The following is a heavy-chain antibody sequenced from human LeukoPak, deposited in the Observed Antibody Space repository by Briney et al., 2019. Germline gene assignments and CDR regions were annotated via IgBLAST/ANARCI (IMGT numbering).Heavy chain of an antibody. Sequence: PSETLSLTCTVSGGSISSSSYYWGWIRQPPGKGLEWIGSIYYSGSTYYNPSLKSRVTISVDPSKNQFSLKLSSVTAADTAGYYCASMFTMVRGAYDPWGQGTLVTVSS. CDR2: IYYSGST. V-gene: IGHV4-39*01. CDR1: GGSISSSSYY. CDR3: ASMFTMVRGAYDP. D-gene: IGHD3-10*01. J-gene: IGHJ5*02.